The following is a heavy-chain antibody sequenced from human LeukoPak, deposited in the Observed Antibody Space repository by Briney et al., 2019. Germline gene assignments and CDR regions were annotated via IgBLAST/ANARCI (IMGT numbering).Heavy chain of an antibody. J-gene: IGHJ4*02. V-gene: IGHV3-33*01. CDR2: IWYDGSNK. CDR1: GFTFSSYG. D-gene: IGHD6-19*01. Sequence: TGGSLRLSCAASGFTFSSYGMHWVRQAPGKGLEWVAVIWYDGSNKYYADSVKGRFTISRDNSKNTLYLQMNSLRAEDTAVYYCARGDSSSAYFGYWGQGTLVTVSS. CDR3: ARGDSSSAYFGY.